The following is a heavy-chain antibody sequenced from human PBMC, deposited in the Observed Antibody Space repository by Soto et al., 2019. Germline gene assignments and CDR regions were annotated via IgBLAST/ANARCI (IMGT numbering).Heavy chain of an antibody. J-gene: IGHJ4*02. CDR3: ERRYGGNFDY. D-gene: IGHD1-26*01. CDR1: GGSFSGYY. V-gene: IGHV4-34*01. CDR2: INHSGST. Sequence: SETLSLTCAVYGGSFSGYYWNWIRQPPGKGLEWIGEINHSGSTNYNPSLKSRVTISVDTSKNQFSLKLTSVTAADTAVYYCERRYGGNFDYWGQGTLVTVSS.